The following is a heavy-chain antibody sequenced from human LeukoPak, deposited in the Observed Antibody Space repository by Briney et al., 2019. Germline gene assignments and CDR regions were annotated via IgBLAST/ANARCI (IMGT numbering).Heavy chain of an antibody. V-gene: IGHV1-8*01. J-gene: IGHJ5*02. D-gene: IGHD6-13*01. Sequence: ASVKVSCKASGYTFTSYDINWVRQATGQGLEWMGWMNPNTGNTGYTQKFQGRVTMTRNTSISTAYMELTSLRSEDTAVYYCARTGTRSFDWFDPWGQGTLVTVSS. CDR1: GYTFTSYD. CDR3: ARTGTRSFDWFDP. CDR2: MNPNTGNT.